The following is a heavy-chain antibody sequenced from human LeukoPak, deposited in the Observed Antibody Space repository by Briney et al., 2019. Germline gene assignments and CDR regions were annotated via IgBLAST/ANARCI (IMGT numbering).Heavy chain of an antibody. D-gene: IGHD1-1*01. J-gene: IGHJ4*02. CDR3: ARDRDWNLDY. V-gene: IGHV1-18*01. CDR1: GYTFNTFG. Sequence: GASVKVSCKASGYTFNTFGISWVRQAPGQGLEWMGWVRTYSGGTHYAQNLLDRVTLTTETSTNTAYMELRGLRSDDTAFYYCARDRDWNLDYWGQGTLVTVSS. CDR2: VRTYSGGT.